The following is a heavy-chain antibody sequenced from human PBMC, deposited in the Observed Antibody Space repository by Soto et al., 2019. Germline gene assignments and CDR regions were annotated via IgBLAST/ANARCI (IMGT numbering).Heavy chain of an antibody. CDR1: GYTFTSYD. Sequence: QVQLVQSGAEVKKPGASVKVSCKASGYTFTSYDINWVRQATGQGLEWMGWMNPNSGNTGYAQKFQGRVTMTRNTARSTADMERSSLRAEDTAVYYCARESARRAIDYWGQGTLVTVSS. J-gene: IGHJ4*02. CDR3: ARESARRAIDY. CDR2: MNPNSGNT. V-gene: IGHV1-8*01.